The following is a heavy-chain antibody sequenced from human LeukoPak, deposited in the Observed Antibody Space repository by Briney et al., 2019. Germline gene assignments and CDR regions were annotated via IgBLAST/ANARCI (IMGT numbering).Heavy chain of an antibody. V-gene: IGHV3-30*02. CDR2: IRYDGSDK. J-gene: IGHJ4*02. D-gene: IGHD2-2*01. CDR3: ARDNAPAGGGLDY. CDR1: GFTFSGYG. Sequence: GGSLRLSCAASGFTFSGYGMHWVRQAPGKGLEWVSFIRYDGSDKYYADSVKGRFTISRDNSKNTVYLQMNSLGVEDTARYYCARDNAPAGGGLDYWGQGTLVTVSS.